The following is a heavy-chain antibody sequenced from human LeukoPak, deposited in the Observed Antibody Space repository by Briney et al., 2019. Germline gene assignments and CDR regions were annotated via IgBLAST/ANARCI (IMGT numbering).Heavy chain of an antibody. CDR2: IYHGGST. J-gene: IGHJ4*02. CDR1: NYSISSGYY. CDR3: ATGVHGIAAAGDYYFDY. D-gene: IGHD6-13*01. Sequence: SETLSLTCTVSNYSISSGYYWGWIRQSPGKGLEWIGSIYHGGSTYYNPSLRSRVIVSVDTSKNHFSLKMRSVTAADTAVYYCATGVHGIAAAGDYYFDYWGQGTLVTVSS. V-gene: IGHV4-38-2*02.